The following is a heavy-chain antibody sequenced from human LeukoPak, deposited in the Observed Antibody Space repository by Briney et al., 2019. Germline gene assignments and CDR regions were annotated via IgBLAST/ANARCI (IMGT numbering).Heavy chain of an antibody. CDR2: IIPIFGTA. Sequence: SVKVSCEASGGTFSSYAISWVRQAPGQGLEWMGGIIPIFGTANYAQKFQGRVTITADESTSTAYMELSSLRSEDTAVYYCARELSTQGITTFGMDVWGQGTTVTVSS. V-gene: IGHV1-69*13. D-gene: IGHD3-3*01. CDR1: GGTFSSYA. CDR3: ARELSTQGITTFGMDV. J-gene: IGHJ6*02.